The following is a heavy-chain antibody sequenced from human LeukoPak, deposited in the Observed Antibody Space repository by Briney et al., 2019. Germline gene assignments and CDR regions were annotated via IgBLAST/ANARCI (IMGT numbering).Heavy chain of an antibody. Sequence: SETLSLTCTVSGGSISSYYWSWIRQPPGKGLEWIGYIYYSGSTNYNPSLKSRVTISVDTSKNQFSLKLSSVTAADTAVYYCARASGTGYSSSWPRPIDYWGQGTLLTVSS. CDR1: GGSISSYY. D-gene: IGHD6-13*01. CDR3: ARASGTGYSSSWPRPIDY. CDR2: IYYSGST. V-gene: IGHV4-59*01. J-gene: IGHJ4*02.